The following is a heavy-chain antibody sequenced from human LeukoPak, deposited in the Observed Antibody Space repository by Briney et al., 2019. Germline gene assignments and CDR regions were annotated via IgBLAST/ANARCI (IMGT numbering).Heavy chain of an antibody. V-gene: IGHV3-30-3*01. Sequence: GGSLRLSCAASGFTFSSYAMHWVRQAPGKGLEWVAVISYDGSNKYYADSVKGRFTISRDNSKNTLYLQMNSLRAEDTAVYYCARGEYSSSSFYFDYWGQGTLVTVSS. CDR1: GFTFSSYA. CDR3: ARGEYSSSSFYFDY. CDR2: ISYDGSNK. D-gene: IGHD6-6*01. J-gene: IGHJ4*02.